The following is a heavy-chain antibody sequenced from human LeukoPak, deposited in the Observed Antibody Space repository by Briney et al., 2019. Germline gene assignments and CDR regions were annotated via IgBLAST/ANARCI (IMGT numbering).Heavy chain of an antibody. Sequence: PGGSLRLSCAASGFTFNSHNMVWVRQPPGKGLEWISYISDSSMTIYYADSVKGRFTISRDNAKNSLFLQMNSLRAEDTAVYYCARDGGFCSGGFCYRLFDPWGQGTLVTVPS. CDR2: ISDSSMTI. CDR1: GFTFNSHN. J-gene: IGHJ5*02. D-gene: IGHD2-15*01. V-gene: IGHV3-48*04. CDR3: ARDGGFCSGGFCYRLFDP.